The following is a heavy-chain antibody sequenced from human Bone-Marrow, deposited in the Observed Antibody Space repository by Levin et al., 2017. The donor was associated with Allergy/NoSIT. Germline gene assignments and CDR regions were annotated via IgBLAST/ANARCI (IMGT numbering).Heavy chain of an antibody. Sequence: GESLKISCKASGYTFTGYYMHWVRQAPGQGLEWMGWINPNSGGTNYAQKFQGWVTMTRDTSISTAYMELSRLRSDDTAVYYCARGLYYYDSSGYHTPFDYWGQGTLVTVSS. D-gene: IGHD3-22*01. V-gene: IGHV1-2*04. CDR1: GYTFTGYY. J-gene: IGHJ4*02. CDR3: ARGLYYYDSSGYHTPFDY. CDR2: INPNSGGT.